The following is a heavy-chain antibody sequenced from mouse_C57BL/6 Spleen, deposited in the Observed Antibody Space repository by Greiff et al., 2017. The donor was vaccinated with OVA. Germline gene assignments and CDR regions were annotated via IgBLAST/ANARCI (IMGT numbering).Heavy chain of an antibody. D-gene: IGHD2-4*01. CDR1: GFTFSSYA. CDR3: TREADYDEVDY. V-gene: IGHV5-9-1*02. J-gene: IGHJ2*01. CDR2: ISSGGDYI. Sequence: EVKLMESGEGLVKPGGSLKLSCAASGFTFSSYAMSWVRQTPEQRLEWVAYISSGGDYIYYADTEKRRFTISRDNDRNTLYLQMSSLKSEDTAMYYCTREADYDEVDYWGQGTTLTVSS.